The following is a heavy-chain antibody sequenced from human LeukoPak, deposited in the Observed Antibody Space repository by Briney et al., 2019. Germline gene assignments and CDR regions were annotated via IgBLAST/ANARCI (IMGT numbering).Heavy chain of an antibody. CDR1: GYMFGDYY. Sequence: GGSLRLSCTASGYMFGDYYMSWIRQAPDKGLEWLSYISHSGSTIYYADSVKGRFTISRDNAKNSLYLQMNSLRAEDTALYYCATYGSGSGTFFDSWGQGTLVTVSS. CDR3: ATYGSGSGTFFDS. J-gene: IGHJ4*01. CDR2: ISHSGSTI. V-gene: IGHV3-11*04. D-gene: IGHD3-10*01.